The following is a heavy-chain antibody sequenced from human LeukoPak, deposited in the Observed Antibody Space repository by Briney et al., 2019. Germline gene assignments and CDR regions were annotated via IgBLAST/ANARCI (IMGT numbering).Heavy chain of an antibody. Sequence: GGSLRLSCAASGFTFSRDSMNWVRQAPGKGLEWVSYISSSSSTIYYADSVKGRFTISRDNAKNSLYLQMNSLRAEDTAVYYCARDGGRFLEWLLSMYYMDVWGKGTTVTVSS. CDR2: ISSSSSTI. CDR1: GFTFSRDS. CDR3: ARDGGRFLEWLLSMYYMDV. D-gene: IGHD3-3*01. J-gene: IGHJ6*03. V-gene: IGHV3-48*01.